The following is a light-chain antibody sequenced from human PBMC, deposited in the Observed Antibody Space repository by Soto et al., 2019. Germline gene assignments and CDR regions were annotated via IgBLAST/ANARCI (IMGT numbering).Light chain of an antibody. CDR2: EVV. CDR1: SSDIGGYNY. CDR3: SSYTSSSTVV. V-gene: IGLV2-14*01. Sequence: QSALTQPASVSGCPGQSITISCTGTSSDIGGYNYVSWYQQHPGKAPKLMIYEVVNRPSGLSYRFSGSKSGNTASLTISGLQAEDEADYYCSSYTSSSTVVFGGGTKLTVL. J-gene: IGLJ2*01.